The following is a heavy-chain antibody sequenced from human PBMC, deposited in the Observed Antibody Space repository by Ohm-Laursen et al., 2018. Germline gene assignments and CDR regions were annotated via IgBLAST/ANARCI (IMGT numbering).Heavy chain of an antibody. Sequence: SETLSLTWAVSGGPISGHYWTWIRQPAGKGLDWIGRIYSRGNTDYNPSLKSRVTISLDTSKNQFSLKLNSVTAADTAVYYCARGLVVNSGYDWGWDYWGQGALVTVSS. CDR1: GGPISGHY. D-gene: IGHD5-12*01. CDR3: ARGLVVNSGYDWGWDY. CDR2: IYSRGNT. V-gene: IGHV4-4*07. J-gene: IGHJ4*02.